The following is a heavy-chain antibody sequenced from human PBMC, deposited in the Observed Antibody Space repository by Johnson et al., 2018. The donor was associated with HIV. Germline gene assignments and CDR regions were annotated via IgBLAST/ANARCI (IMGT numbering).Heavy chain of an antibody. CDR1: GFTISSYG. CDR2: ISYGGSNK. Sequence: VQLVESGGGVVQPGRSLRLSCAASGFTISSYGMHWVRQAPGKGLEWVAVISYGGSNKYYADSVKGRFTVSRDNSKNTLYLQMNSLRADDTAVYYCAKESETYGGNIGFQHAFDIWGQGTMVTVSS. J-gene: IGHJ3*02. CDR3: AKESETYGGNIGFQHAFDI. V-gene: IGHV3-30*18. D-gene: IGHD4-23*01.